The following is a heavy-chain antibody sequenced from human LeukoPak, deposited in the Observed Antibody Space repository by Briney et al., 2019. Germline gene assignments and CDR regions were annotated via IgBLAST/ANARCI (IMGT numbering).Heavy chain of an antibody. J-gene: IGHJ4*02. CDR2: IKQDGSEK. D-gene: IGHD6-13*01. CDR1: GFTFSSYW. V-gene: IGHV3-7*01. Sequence: GGSLRLSCAASGFTFSSYWMGWVRQAPGKGLEWVANIKQDGSEKYYVDSVKGRFTISRDNAKNSLYLQMNSLRAEDTAVYYCARAGLAAGVQTFDYWGQGTLVTVSS. CDR3: ARAGLAAGVQTFDY.